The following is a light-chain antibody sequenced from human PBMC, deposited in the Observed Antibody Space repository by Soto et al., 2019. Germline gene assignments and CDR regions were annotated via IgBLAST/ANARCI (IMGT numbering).Light chain of an antibody. CDR2: STS. CDR1: TGAVTSGHY. CDR3: LLYFGGALGV. J-gene: IGLJ2*01. V-gene: IGLV7-43*01. Sequence: QAVVTQEPSLTVSPGGTVTLTCASSTGAVTSGHYPNWVQQKPGQVPKSLIYSTSDKHSWTPARFSGSLLGGKAALTLSSVQPEAEAKYYSLLYFGGALGVFGEGPKLTV.